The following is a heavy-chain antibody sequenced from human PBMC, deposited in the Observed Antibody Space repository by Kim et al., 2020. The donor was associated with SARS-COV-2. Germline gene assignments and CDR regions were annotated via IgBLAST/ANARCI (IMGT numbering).Heavy chain of an antibody. Sequence: SETLSLTCAVYGGSFSGYYWSWIRQPPGKGLEWIGKINHSGSTNYNPSLKSRVTISVDTSKNQFSLKLSSVTAADTAVYYCARIVRGYGDYYNYYYYYGMDVWGQGTTVTVSS. D-gene: IGHD4-17*01. J-gene: IGHJ6*02. V-gene: IGHV4-34*01. CDR2: INHSGST. CDR1: GGSFSGYY. CDR3: ARIVRGYGDYYNYYYYYGMDV.